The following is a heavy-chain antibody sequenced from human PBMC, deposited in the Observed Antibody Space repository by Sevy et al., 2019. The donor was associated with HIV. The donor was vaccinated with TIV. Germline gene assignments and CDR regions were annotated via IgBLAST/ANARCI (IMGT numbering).Heavy chain of an antibody. Sequence: GGSLRLSCAASGFTFSTYDMHWVRQAPGKGLEWVAITSHDGSYRYYADSVRGRFSMSRDSSKNTLYLQMSGLSIEDTAVYYCAKNRPPGGSYFSRHGMDVWGRGTTVTVS. V-gene: IGHV3-30*18. J-gene: IGHJ6*02. CDR3: AKNRPPGGSYFSRHGMDV. D-gene: IGHD3-16*01. CDR2: TSHDGSYR. CDR1: GFTFSTYD.